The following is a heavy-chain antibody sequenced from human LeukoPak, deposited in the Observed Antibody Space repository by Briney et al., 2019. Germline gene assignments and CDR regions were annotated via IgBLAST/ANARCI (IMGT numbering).Heavy chain of an antibody. CDR1: GYTFTSYY. J-gene: IGHJ4*02. D-gene: IGHD3-22*01. V-gene: IGHV1-46*01. CDR3: ARVGYYDSSGQLSSFDY. Sequence: ASVKVSCKASGYTFTSYYMHWVRQAPGQGLEWMGIINPSGGSTSYAQKFQDRVTMTRDTSTSTVYMELSSLRSEDTALYYCARVGYYDSSGQLSSFDYWGQGTLVTVSS. CDR2: INPSGGST.